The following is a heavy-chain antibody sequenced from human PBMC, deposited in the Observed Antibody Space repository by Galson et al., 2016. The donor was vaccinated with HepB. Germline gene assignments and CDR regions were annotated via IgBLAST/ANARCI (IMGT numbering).Heavy chain of an antibody. CDR1: GDSISSGTNY. V-gene: IGHV4-31*03. CDR3: ARDRGLYDSRTFDL. D-gene: IGHD3-22*01. CDR2: IYYSGGT. Sequence: TLSLTCTVSGDSISSGTNYWSWIRQHPGKGLEWIGNIYYSGGTSYNPSLKSRVTISVDTSKNQFSLKLSSVTAADTAVYYCARDRGLYDSRTFDLWGQGTLVTVSS. J-gene: IGHJ4*02.